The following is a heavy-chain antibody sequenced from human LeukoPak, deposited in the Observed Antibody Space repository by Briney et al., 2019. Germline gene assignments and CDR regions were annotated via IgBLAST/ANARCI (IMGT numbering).Heavy chain of an antibody. CDR2: ISYDGSNK. Sequence: GRSLRLSCAASGFTFSSYAMHWARQAPGKGLEWVAVISYDGSNKYYADSVKGRFTISRDNSKNTLYLQMNSLRAEDTAVYYCAKDRYSSGWYADYWGQGTLVTVSS. CDR3: AKDRYSSGWYADY. CDR1: GFTFSSYA. D-gene: IGHD6-19*01. V-gene: IGHV3-30*04. J-gene: IGHJ4*02.